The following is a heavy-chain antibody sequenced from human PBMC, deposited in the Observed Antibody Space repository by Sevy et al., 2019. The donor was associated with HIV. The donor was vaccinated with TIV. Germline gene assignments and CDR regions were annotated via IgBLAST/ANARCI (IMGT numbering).Heavy chain of an antibody. D-gene: IGHD1-1*01. CDR1: GFTFSSYE. V-gene: IGHV3-48*03. CDR3: VGESANSGRAFDI. J-gene: IGHJ3*02. CDR2: ISDSGANI. Sequence: GGSLRLSCAVSGFTFSSYEMNWVRQAPGKGLEWVAYISDSGANIYYADSVKGRFTISRDSAKNSLYLQMNSLRAEDTAFDYCVGESANSGRAFDIWGQGTMVTVSS.